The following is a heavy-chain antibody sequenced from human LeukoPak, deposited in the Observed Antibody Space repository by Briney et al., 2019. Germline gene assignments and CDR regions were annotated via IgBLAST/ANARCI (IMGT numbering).Heavy chain of an antibody. CDR1: RFTFSGSA. Sequence: GGSLRLSCAASRFTFSGSAVHWVRQASGKGLEWVGHIRSKADSHATAYAASVQGRFTISRDDSNNTAYLHMNSLKIEDAAVYFCSRHLYSSAWYEENWGQGTLVTVSS. V-gene: IGHV3-73*01. CDR2: IRSKADSHAT. D-gene: IGHD6-19*01. J-gene: IGHJ4*02. CDR3: SRHLYSSAWYEEN.